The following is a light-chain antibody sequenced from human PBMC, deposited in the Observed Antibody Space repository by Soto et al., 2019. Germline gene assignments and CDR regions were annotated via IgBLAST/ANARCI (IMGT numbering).Light chain of an antibody. CDR2: DVS. CDR1: QSVTNY. J-gene: IGKJ5*01. Sequence: EVVLTQSPATLSLSPGQRAALSCRASQSVTNYLAWYQQKPGQAPRLLLYDVSNRATGIPARFSGSGSGTDFTLTISSLEPEDFAIYYCQQRHCWPITFGQGTRLEIK. V-gene: IGKV3-11*01. CDR3: QQRHCWPIT.